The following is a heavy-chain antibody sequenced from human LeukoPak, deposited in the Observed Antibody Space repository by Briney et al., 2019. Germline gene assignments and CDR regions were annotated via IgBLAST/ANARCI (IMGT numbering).Heavy chain of an antibody. CDR1: GGSISSSNW. J-gene: IGHJ5*02. Sequence: SSGTLSLTCAVSGGSISSSNWWSWVRQPPGKGLEWIGEIYHSGSTNYNPSLKSRVTISVDTSKNQFSLKLSSVTAADTAVYYCAREGSNWFDPWGQGTLVTVSS. V-gene: IGHV4-4*02. CDR3: AREGSNWFDP. CDR2: IYHSGST. D-gene: IGHD2-15*01.